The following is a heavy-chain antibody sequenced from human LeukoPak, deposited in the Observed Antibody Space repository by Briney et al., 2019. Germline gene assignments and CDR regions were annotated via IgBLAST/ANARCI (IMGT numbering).Heavy chain of an antibody. V-gene: IGHV3-9*01. Sequence: PGRSLRLSCAASGFTFDDYAMHWVRQAPGKGLEWVSGISWNSGSIGYADPVKGRFTISRDNAKNSLYLQMNSLRAEDTALYYCAKDYGSGSRSPIFDFWGQGTLVTVSS. J-gene: IGHJ4*02. CDR2: ISWNSGSI. CDR3: AKDYGSGSRSPIFDF. D-gene: IGHD3-10*01. CDR1: GFTFDDYA.